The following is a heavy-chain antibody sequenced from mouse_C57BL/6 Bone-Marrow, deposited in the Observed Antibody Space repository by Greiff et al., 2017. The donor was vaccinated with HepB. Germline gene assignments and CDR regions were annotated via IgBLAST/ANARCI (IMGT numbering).Heavy chain of an antibody. V-gene: IGHV1-15*01. CDR3: TRSRRSGDCFDY. CDR1: GYTFTDYE. J-gene: IGHJ2*01. D-gene: IGHD3-2*02. CDR2: IDPETGGT. Sequence: QVQLQQSGAELVRPGASVTLSCKASGYTFTDYEMHWVKQTPVHGLEWIGAIDPETGGTAYNQKFKGKAILTADKSSSTAYLELRSLTSEDSAVYYCTRSRRSGDCFDYWGQGTTLTVSS.